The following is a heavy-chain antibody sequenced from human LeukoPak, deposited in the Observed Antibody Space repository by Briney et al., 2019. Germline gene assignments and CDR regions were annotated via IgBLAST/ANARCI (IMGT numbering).Heavy chain of an antibody. CDR1: SSYA. CDR3: ARSGGYYYDSRYYFDY. Sequence: SSYAMSWIRQPPGKGLEWIGNIYYSGSTYYNPSLKSRVTVSVDTSKNQFSLRLSSVTAADSAVYYCARSGGYYYDSRYYFDYWGQGTLVTVSS. J-gene: IGHJ4*02. V-gene: IGHV4-39*01. D-gene: IGHD3-22*01. CDR2: IYYSGST.